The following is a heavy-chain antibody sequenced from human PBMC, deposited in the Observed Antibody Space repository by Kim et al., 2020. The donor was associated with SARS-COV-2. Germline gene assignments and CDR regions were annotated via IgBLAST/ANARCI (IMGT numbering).Heavy chain of an antibody. Sequence: YSGSTYSNPSLQSRVTISIDTSKSQFSLKLSSVTAADTAVYYCARRVGDIWGQGTMVTVSS. J-gene: IGHJ3*02. V-gene: IGHV4-39*01. D-gene: IGHD1-26*01. CDR3: ARRVGDI. CDR2: YSGST.